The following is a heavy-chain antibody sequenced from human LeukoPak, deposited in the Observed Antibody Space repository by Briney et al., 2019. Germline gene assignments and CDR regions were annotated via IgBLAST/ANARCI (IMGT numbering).Heavy chain of an antibody. D-gene: IGHD3-22*01. V-gene: IGHV3-15*01. Sequence: GGSLRLSCAASGFTFSNAWMSWVRQAPGKGLEWVGRIKSKTDGGTTDYAAPAKGRFTISRDDSKNTLYLQMNSLKTEDTAVYYCTTDNYYDSSGPYGNAFDIWGQGTMVTVSS. CDR3: TTDNYYDSSGPYGNAFDI. CDR1: GFTFSNAW. CDR2: IKSKTDGGTT. J-gene: IGHJ3*02.